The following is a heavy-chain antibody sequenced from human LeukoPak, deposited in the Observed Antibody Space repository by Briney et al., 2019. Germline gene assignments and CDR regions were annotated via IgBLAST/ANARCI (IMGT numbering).Heavy chain of an antibody. D-gene: IGHD3-10*01. V-gene: IGHV4-34*01. J-gene: IGHJ4*02. Sequence: SETLSLTCAVYGGSFSGYYWSWIRQPPGKGLEWIGEINHSGSTNYNPSLKSRVTISVDTSKNQFSLKLSSVTAADTAVYYCARFPQYYYGSGSYGLFDYWGQGTLVTVSS. CDR1: GGSFSGYY. CDR2: INHSGST. CDR3: ARFPQYYYGSGSYGLFDY.